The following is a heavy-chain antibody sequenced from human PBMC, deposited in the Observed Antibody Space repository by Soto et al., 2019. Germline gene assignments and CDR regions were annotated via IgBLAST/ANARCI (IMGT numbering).Heavy chain of an antibody. CDR3: AKDTIDGEEDHDAFDI. D-gene: IGHD4-17*01. J-gene: IGHJ3*02. V-gene: IGHV3-9*01. CDR1: GFTFDDYA. CDR2: ISWNSGSI. Sequence: GGSLRLSCAASGFTFDDYAMHWVRQAPGKGLEWVSGISWNSGSIGYADSVKGRFTISRDNAKNSLYLQMNSLRAEDTALYYCAKDTIDGEEDHDAFDIWGQGTMVTVSS.